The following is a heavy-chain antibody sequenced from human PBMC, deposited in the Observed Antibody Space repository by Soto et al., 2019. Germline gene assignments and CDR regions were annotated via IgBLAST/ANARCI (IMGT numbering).Heavy chain of an antibody. CDR2: ISGSGGIT. D-gene: IGHD2-15*01. CDR3: AKDLVGSTADYYDY. V-gene: IGHV3-23*01. CDR1: GFTFSSYA. J-gene: IGHJ4*02. Sequence: PGGSLRLSCAASGFTFSSYAMSWVRQAPGKGMEWVAAISGSGGITYYADSVKGRFTISRENSKNTLYLQMNSLRAEDAAVYYCAKDLVGSTADYYDYRAQQTPVTVPS.